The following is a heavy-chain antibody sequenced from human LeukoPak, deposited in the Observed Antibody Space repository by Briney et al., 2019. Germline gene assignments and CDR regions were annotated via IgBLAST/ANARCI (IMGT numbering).Heavy chain of an antibody. CDR3: ARSVYSSGWLYYFDY. V-gene: IGHV3-7*01. CDR1: GFTFSDFW. D-gene: IGHD6-19*01. J-gene: IGHJ4*02. CDR2: IRADGSET. Sequence: PGGSLRLSCAASGFTFSDFWMNWVRQAPGKGLEWVANIRADGSETNYVDSVKGRFTISRDNAKNSLYLQMNSLRAEDTAVYYCARSVYSSGWLYYFDYWGQGTLVTVSS.